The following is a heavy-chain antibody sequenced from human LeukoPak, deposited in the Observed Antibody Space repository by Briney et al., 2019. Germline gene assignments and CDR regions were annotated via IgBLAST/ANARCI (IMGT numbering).Heavy chain of an antibody. CDR3: ASGSMATITPDYSDY. Sequence: PGGSLRLSCAASGFTFSSYGMHWVRQAPGKGLEWVAVISYDGSNKYYADSVKGRFTISRDNSKNTLYLQMNSLRAEDTAVYYCASGSMATITPDYSDYWGQGTLVTVSS. CDR1: GFTFSSYG. CDR2: ISYDGSNK. D-gene: IGHD5-24*01. J-gene: IGHJ4*02. V-gene: IGHV3-30*03.